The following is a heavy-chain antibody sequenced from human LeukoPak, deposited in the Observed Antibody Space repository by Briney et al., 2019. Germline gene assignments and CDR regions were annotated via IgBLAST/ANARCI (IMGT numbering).Heavy chain of an antibody. CDR3: ARRGGYSYGYPSYYYYMDV. Sequence: GGSLRLSCAASGFTFSSYGMSWVRQAPGKGLEWVAVISFHGTDTFYADSVKGRFTISRDNSKNTLYLQMNSLRAEDTAVYYCARRGGYSYGYPSYYYYMDVWGKGTTVTISS. CDR1: GFTFSSYG. CDR2: ISFHGTDT. D-gene: IGHD5-18*01. V-gene: IGHV3-30*03. J-gene: IGHJ6*03.